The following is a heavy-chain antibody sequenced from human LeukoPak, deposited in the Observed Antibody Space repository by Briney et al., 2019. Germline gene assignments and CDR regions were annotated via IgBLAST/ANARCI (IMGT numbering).Heavy chain of an antibody. CDR1: GGSITNYY. Sequence: SETLSLTCGVSGGSITNYYWSWIRQPPGKGLEWIGYIYHSGSTNYNPSLKSRVTISADTSKDQFSLKLASVTAADTAVYYCATGYSSTWYYFDYWGQGTLVTVSS. D-gene: IGHD6-13*01. CDR3: ATGYSSTWYYFDY. J-gene: IGHJ4*02. CDR2: IYHSGST. V-gene: IGHV4-59*01.